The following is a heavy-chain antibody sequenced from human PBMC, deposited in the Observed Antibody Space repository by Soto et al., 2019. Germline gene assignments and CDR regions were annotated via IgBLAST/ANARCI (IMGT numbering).Heavy chain of an antibody. J-gene: IGHJ4*02. D-gene: IGHD3-16*01. CDR3: AREWGSDFDY. V-gene: IGHV3-30-3*01. CDR2: ISYDGSNK. CDR1: GFTFSSYA. Sequence: QVQLVESGGGVVQPGRSLRLSCAASGFTFSSYAMHWVRQAPGKVLEWVAVISYDGSNKYYADSVKGRFTISRDNSKNTLYLQMNSLRAEDTAVYYCAREWGSDFDYWGQGTLVTVSS.